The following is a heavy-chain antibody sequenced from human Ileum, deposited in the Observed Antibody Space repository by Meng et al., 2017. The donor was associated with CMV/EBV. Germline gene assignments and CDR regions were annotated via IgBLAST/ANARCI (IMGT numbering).Heavy chain of an antibody. CDR2: IYSSGII. J-gene: IGHJ5*02. V-gene: IGHV4-4*07. CDR3: ARLQAWDWFDP. D-gene: IGHD4-11*01. Sequence: QLQGSGPGLLKPSEPLSLTFSVSGGSINSFYRSWIRQPAGKGLEWIGRIYSSGIINYNPSLKSRVTVSVDTSKNQFSLKVNSVTAADTAVYYCARLQAWDWFDPWGQGTLVTVSS. CDR1: GGSINSFY.